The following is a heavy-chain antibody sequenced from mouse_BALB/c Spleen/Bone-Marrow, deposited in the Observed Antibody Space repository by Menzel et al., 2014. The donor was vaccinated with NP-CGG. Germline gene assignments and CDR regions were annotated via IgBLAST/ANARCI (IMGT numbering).Heavy chain of an antibody. CDR1: GFSLTNYG. CDR2: IWRGGTT. V-gene: IGHV2-5-1*01. Sequence: QVQLQQSGPSLVQPSQSLSITCTVSGFSLTNYGIYWVRQSPGKGLEWLGVIWRGGTTDYNAAFMSRLSITKDNSKSQVFFKMNSLRADDTAIYYCAKGHYGSSPFAYWGQGTLVTVSA. D-gene: IGHD1-1*01. J-gene: IGHJ3*01. CDR3: AKGHYGSSPFAY.